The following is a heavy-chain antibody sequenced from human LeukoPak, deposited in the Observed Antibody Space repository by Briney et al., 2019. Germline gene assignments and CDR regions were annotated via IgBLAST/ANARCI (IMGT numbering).Heavy chain of an antibody. V-gene: IGHV1-69*13. CDR1: GGTFSSYA. Sequence: SVKVSCKASGGTFSSYAISWVRQAPGQGLEWMGGIIPIFGTANYAQKFQGRVTITSDESTSTAYMELSSLRSEDTAVYYCATSSEVPAAIAGLDYWGRGTLVTVSS. D-gene: IGHD2-2*01. CDR3: ATSSEVPAAIAGLDY. CDR2: IIPIFGTA. J-gene: IGHJ4*02.